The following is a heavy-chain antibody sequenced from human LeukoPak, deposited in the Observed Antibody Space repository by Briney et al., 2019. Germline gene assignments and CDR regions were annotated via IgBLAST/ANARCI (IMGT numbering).Heavy chain of an antibody. CDR2: IDHSGST. V-gene: IGHV4-30-2*01. Sequence: PSQTLSLTCAVSGGSISSGDYSWRWIRQPPGKGLVWIGYIDHSGSTYYHPSLKSRVSISVDRSKNQFSLKLRSVTAADTAVYYCARVGPGWYFDLWGRGTLVTVSS. CDR1: GGSISSGDYS. CDR3: ARVGPGWYFDL. J-gene: IGHJ2*01.